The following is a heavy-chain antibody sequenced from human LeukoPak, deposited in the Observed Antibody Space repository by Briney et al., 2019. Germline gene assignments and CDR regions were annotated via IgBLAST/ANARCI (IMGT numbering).Heavy chain of an antibody. CDR1: GGSISSSSYY. CDR3: ARLSSSGWQFDY. D-gene: IGHD6-19*01. CDR2: IYYSGST. J-gene: IGHJ4*02. V-gene: IGHV4-39*01. Sequence: SETLSLTCTVSGGSISSSSYYWGWIRQPPGKGLEWIGSIYYSGSTYYNPSLKSRVTISVDTSKNQFSLKLSSVTAADTAVYYCARLSSSGWQFDYWGQGTLATVSS.